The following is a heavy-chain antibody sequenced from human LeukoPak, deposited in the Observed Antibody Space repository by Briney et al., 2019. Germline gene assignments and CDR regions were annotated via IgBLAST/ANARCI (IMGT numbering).Heavy chain of an antibody. CDR2: INPNSGGT. D-gene: IGHD2-21*02. CDR3: ARDRVVVTDNTYYFDY. J-gene: IGHJ4*02. CDR1: GYTFTGYY. Sequence: ASVKVSCKASGYTFTGYYMHWVRQAPGQGLEWMGWINPNSGGTNYAQKFQGRVTMTRDMSISTAYMELSRLRSDDTAVYYCARDRVVVTDNTYYFDYWGQGTLVTVSS. V-gene: IGHV1-2*02.